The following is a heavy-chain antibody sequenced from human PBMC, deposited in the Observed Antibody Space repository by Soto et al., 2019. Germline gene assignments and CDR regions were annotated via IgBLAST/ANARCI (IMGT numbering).Heavy chain of an antibody. J-gene: IGHJ6*02. CDR2: IIPIFGTA. CDR3: ARGQEDYYDSSGYYYYYGMDV. CDR1: GGTFSSYA. Sequence: QVQLVQSGAEVKKPGSSVKVSCKASGGTFSSYAISWVRQAPGQGLEWMGGIIPIFGTANYAQKVQGRVTITADESTSTAYMELSSLRSEDTAVYYCARGQEDYYDSSGYYYYYGMDVWGQGTTVTVSS. D-gene: IGHD3-22*01. V-gene: IGHV1-69*01.